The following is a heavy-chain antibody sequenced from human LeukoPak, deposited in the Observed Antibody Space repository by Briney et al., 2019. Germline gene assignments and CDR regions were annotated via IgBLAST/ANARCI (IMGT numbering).Heavy chain of an antibody. CDR1: GNTFTSFH. J-gene: IGHJ4*02. D-gene: IGHD1-1*01. V-gene: IGHV1-46*01. CDR2: IKVYGDTT. Sequence: ASVKVSCKASGNTFTSFHIHWVRQAPGQGLEYMGIIKVYGDTTIYAQRFQGRVTMTGDTSTSTVYMELSSLNSEDTAVYYCARELHVERDDYWGQGTLVTVSS. CDR3: ARELHVERDDY.